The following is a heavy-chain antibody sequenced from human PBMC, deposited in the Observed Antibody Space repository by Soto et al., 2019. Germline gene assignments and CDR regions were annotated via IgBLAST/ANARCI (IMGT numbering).Heavy chain of an antibody. V-gene: IGHV3-11*01. CDR2: ISGSGSTI. D-gene: IGHD6-13*01. J-gene: IGHJ4*02. CDR1: GFTFSDYY. CDR3: ARLCSIAAAGTPDY. Sequence: QVQLVQSGGGLVRPGGSLRLSCAASGFTFSDYYMSWFRQAPGKGLEWVSYISGSGSTIHDADSVKGRFTISRDNAKNSLYLQMNSLRAEDTALYYCARLCSIAAAGTPDYWGQGTLVTVSS.